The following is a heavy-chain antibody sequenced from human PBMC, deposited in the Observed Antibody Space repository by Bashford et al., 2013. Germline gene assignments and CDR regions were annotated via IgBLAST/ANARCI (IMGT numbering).Heavy chain of an antibody. Sequence: ASVKVSCKASGYTFSDYHIHWVRQAPGQGLEWLGWVNPKRGGTNYAQRFQGRVTLTTDTSISTAYLELSSLRSDDTAFYYCARDYCAGDCASFFDLWGLAPWSTVSS. J-gene: IGHJ2*01. D-gene: IGHD2-21*02. V-gene: IGHV1-2*02. CDR2: VNPKRGGT. CDR3: ARDYCAGDCASFFDL. CDR1: GYTFSDYH.